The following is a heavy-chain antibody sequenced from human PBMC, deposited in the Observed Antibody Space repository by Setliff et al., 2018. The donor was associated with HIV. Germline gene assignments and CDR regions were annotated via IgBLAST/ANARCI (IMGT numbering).Heavy chain of an antibody. J-gene: IGHJ4*02. V-gene: IGHV1-3*01. D-gene: IGHD5-18*01. Sequence: ASVKVSCKASGYTFTNYAMRWVRQAPGQRPEWMGWINAGNGNTKYSQNFHARVTITRDTSASTAYMELNSLRSEDTAVYYCARRGRFTGGYSYGSDYFDHWGQGTLVTVSS. CDR2: INAGNGNT. CDR3: ARRGRFTGGYSYGSDYFDH. CDR1: GYTFTNYA.